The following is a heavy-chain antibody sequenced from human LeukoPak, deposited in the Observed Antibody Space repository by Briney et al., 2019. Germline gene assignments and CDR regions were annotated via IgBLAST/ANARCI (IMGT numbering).Heavy chain of an antibody. CDR3: TRPGSSGGDY. V-gene: IGHV3-73*01. CDR1: GFTFSGSA. Sequence: GGSLRLSCAASGFTFSGSAMHWVRQASGKGLEWVGRIRSKANSYATAYAASVKGRFTISRDDSKNTAYLQMNSLKTEDTAVYYCTRPGSSGGDYWGQGTLVTVSS. CDR2: IRSKANSYAT. J-gene: IGHJ4*02. D-gene: IGHD6-25*01.